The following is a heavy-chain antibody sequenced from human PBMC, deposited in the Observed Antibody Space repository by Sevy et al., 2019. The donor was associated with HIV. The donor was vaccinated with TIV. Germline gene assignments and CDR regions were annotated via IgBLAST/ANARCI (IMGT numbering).Heavy chain of an antibody. J-gene: IGHJ4*02. Sequence: ASVKVSCKASADTFTNNYMHWVRQAPGQGLEWMGIIDPSAGNASYAQRFQGRITMTRDTSTNTLYMDLNSLRSEDTAVYYCVRADPAQHFDSWGQGTLVNVSS. CDR2: IDPSAGNA. V-gene: IGHV1-46*01. CDR1: ADTFTNNY. CDR3: VRADPAQHFDS.